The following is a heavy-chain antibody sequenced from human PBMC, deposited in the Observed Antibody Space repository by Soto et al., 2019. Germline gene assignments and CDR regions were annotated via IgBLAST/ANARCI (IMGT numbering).Heavy chain of an antibody. CDR1: GFSLSDYY. V-gene: IGHV3-11*01. Sequence: QVQLVESGGGLVKPRGSLRLSCAASGFSLSDYYVSWIRQAPGEGLEWVSYISSSGTTTHYADSVKGRFTISKDNAKNSLYLQMNSPRAEDTAVYYCARVRGDSSGSYYFDYWGQGTLVTVSS. D-gene: IGHD3-22*01. CDR2: ISSSGTTT. CDR3: ARVRGDSSGSYYFDY. J-gene: IGHJ4*02.